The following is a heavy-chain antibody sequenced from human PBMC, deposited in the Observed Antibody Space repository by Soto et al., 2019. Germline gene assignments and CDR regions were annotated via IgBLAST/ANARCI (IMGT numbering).Heavy chain of an antibody. CDR1: GYTFTSYD. Sequence: SVKVSCKASGYTFTSYDINWVRQATGQGLEWMGWMNPNSGNTGYAQKFQGRVTMTRNTSISTAYMELSSLRSEDTAVYYCARGSAVGYDFWSGSPYYYMDVWGKGTTVTVSS. D-gene: IGHD3-3*01. CDR2: MNPNSGNT. J-gene: IGHJ6*03. V-gene: IGHV1-8*01. CDR3: ARGSAVGYDFWSGSPYYYMDV.